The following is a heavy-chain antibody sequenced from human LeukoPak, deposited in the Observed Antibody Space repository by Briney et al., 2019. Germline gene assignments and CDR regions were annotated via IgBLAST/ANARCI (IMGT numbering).Heavy chain of an antibody. V-gene: IGHV3-30*18. J-gene: IGHJ4*02. Sequence: PGGSLRLSCAASGFTFSSYVMHWVRQAPGKGLECVAVISNDGSNEYYADSVKGRFTISRDNSKNTLYLQMNSLRAEDTAVYYCAKAEYDFWSGYKYYFDYWGQGTLVTVSS. CDR3: AKAEYDFWSGYKYYFDY. CDR2: ISNDGSNE. CDR1: GFTFSSYV. D-gene: IGHD3-3*01.